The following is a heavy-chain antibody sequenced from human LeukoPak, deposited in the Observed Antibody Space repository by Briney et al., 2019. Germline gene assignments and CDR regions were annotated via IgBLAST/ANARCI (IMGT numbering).Heavy chain of an antibody. CDR2: IYTTGST. CDR1: GGSISGYY. Sequence: PSETLPLTCTVSGGSISGYYWSWIRQPAGKGLEWIGRIYTTGSTNYNPSLKSRVTMSVDSSKNQFSLELSSVTAADTAVYYCARQNYDSSGYYYGLWGQGTLVTVSS. J-gene: IGHJ4*02. D-gene: IGHD3-22*01. V-gene: IGHV4-4*07. CDR3: ARQNYDSSGYYYGL.